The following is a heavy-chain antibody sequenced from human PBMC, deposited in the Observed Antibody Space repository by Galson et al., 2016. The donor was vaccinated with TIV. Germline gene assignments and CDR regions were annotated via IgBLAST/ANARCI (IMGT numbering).Heavy chain of an antibody. D-gene: IGHD3-3*01. CDR3: AGHHDFWSGPGYFYMDV. Sequence: QSGAEVKKPGESLKISCKASGYSFATFWVGWVHQMPGQGLEWMGVIYPADSETRYSPSFQGQVTISADKPISTAYLQWSSLKASDTAIYYCAGHHDFWSGPGYFYMDVWGKGTTVSVSS. CDR1: GYSFATFW. CDR2: IYPADSET. V-gene: IGHV5-51*07. J-gene: IGHJ6*03.